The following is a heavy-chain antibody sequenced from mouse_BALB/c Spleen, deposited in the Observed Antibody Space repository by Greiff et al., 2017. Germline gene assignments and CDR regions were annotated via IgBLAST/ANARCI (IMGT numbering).Heavy chain of an antibody. V-gene: IGHV5-4*02. Sequence: EVKVVESGGGLVKPGGSLKLSCAASGFTFSSYAMYWVRQTPEKRLEWVATISDGGSYTYYPDSVKGRFTISRDNAKNNLYLQMSSLKSEDTAMYYCARGGVKDYFDYWGQGTTLTVSS. CDR3: ARGGVKDYFDY. J-gene: IGHJ2*01. CDR1: GFTFSSYA. CDR2: ISDGGSYT. D-gene: IGHD1-3*01.